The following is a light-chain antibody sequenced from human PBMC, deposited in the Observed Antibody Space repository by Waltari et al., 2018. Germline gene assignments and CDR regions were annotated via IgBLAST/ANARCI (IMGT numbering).Light chain of an antibody. V-gene: IGKV1-5*03. CDR3: QQYSSESYT. CDR1: QSIGYW. CDR2: KAS. Sequence: DIQMTQSPSTLSASVGDRVTITCRASQSIGYWLAWYQQKPGKAPKLLIQKASSLQGGITSRFGGSGSGTEFTLTISSLQPDDSATYHCQQYSSESYTFGQGTKLEIK. J-gene: IGKJ2*01.